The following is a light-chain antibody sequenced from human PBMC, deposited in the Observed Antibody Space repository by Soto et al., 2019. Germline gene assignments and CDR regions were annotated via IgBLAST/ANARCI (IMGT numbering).Light chain of an antibody. V-gene: IGKV1-12*01. CDR3: KQCSAFPLT. J-gene: IGKJ4*01. CDR1: QGINNW. Sequence: DIQMTQSPSSVSASVGDRVTITCRASQGINNWLAWYQQKPGKAPELLIYAVSYLQSGVPSRFSGSGSGTDFTLTISSLQPEDFATYFCKQCSAFPLTLGGGTKVDIK. CDR2: AVS.